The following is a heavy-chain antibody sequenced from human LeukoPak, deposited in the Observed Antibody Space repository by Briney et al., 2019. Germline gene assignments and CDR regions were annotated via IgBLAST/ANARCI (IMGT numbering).Heavy chain of an antibody. CDR3: ATFVYSSSWQYYYYYMDV. CDR1: GGSVSSGSYY. J-gene: IGHJ6*03. Sequence: SETLSLTCTVSGGSVSSGSYYWSWIRQPPGKGLEWIGYIYYSGGTNYNPSLKSRVTISVDTSKTQFSLKLSSVTAADTAVYYCATFVYSSSWQYYYYYMDVWGKGTTVTVSS. CDR2: IYYSGGT. D-gene: IGHD6-13*01. V-gene: IGHV4-61*01.